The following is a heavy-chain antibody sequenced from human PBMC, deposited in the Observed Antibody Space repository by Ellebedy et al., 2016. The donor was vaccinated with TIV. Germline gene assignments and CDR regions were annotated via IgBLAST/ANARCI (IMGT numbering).Heavy chain of an antibody. Sequence: GESLKISXAASGFSFSSYGFNWVRQAPGQGLEFLAHISENSGTTTHYAESVRGRFTISRDNAKNSLYLQMNSLRAEDTAVYYCARVVGDTSGHYYYFDYWGQGTLVTVSS. J-gene: IGHJ4*02. CDR2: ISENSGTTT. CDR3: ARVVGDTSGHYYYFDY. D-gene: IGHD3-22*01. CDR1: GFSFSSYG. V-gene: IGHV3-48*04.